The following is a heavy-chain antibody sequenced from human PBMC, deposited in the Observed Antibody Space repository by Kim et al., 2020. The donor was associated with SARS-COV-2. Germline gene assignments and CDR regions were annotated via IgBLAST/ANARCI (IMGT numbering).Heavy chain of an antibody. V-gene: IGHV3-74*01. Sequence: GGSLRLSCAASGFTFNKFWMHWVRQAPGKGLVWVSHINSDVSDTNYADSVKGRFTISRDSAKNTLYLRMDSLRAEDTAVYYCARGGCTATSCLDSWGQGT. J-gene: IGHJ4*02. D-gene: IGHD2-2*01. CDR2: INSDVSDT. CDR1: GFTFNKFW. CDR3: ARGGCTATSCLDS.